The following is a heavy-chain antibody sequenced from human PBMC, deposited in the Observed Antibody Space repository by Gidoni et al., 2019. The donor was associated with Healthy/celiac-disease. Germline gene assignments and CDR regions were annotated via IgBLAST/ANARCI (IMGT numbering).Heavy chain of an antibody. D-gene: IGHD5-18*01. Sequence: QVQLVESGGGLVKPGGSLRLSCAASGFTFSDYYMSWIRQAPGKGLEWVSYISSSTNAKNSLYLQMNSLRAEDTAVYYCARDPDTAMVTGAFDYWGQGTLVTVSS. CDR2: ISSS. CDR3: ARDPDTAMVTGAFDY. V-gene: IGHV3-11*05. CDR1: GFTFSDYY. J-gene: IGHJ4*02.